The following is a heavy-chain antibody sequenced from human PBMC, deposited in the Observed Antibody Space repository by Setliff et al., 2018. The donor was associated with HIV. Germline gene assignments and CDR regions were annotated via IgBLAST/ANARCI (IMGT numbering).Heavy chain of an antibody. D-gene: IGHD6-13*01. CDR3: ARDCRVGWVFTYGMDV. Sequence: GSLRLSCAASGFTFSSYSMNWVRQAPGKGLEWVSYISSSSSTYYADSVKGRFTISRDNAKNSLYLQMNSLRPEDTAVYYCARDCRVGWVFTYGMDVWGQGTLVTVSS. CDR1: GFTFSSYS. CDR2: ISSSSST. J-gene: IGHJ6*02. V-gene: IGHV3-48*04.